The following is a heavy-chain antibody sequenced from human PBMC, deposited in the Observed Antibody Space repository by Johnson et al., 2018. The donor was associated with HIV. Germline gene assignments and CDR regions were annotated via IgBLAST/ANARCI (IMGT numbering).Heavy chain of an antibody. J-gene: IGHJ3*02. Sequence: MQLVESGGGVVQPGGSLRLSCAASGFTFSSYGMHWVRQAPGKGLEWVSGINWNGGSTGYADSAKGRFTISRDNAKNSLYLQMNSLRAEDTAVYYCARPLGPPLWHDAFDIWGQGTMVIVSS. CDR3: ARPLGPPLWHDAFDI. D-gene: IGHD3-16*01. V-gene: IGHV3-NL1*01. CDR2: INWNGGST. CDR1: GFTFSSYG.